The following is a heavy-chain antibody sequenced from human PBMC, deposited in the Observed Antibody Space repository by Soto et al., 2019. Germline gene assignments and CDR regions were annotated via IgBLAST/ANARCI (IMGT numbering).Heavy chain of an antibody. V-gene: IGHV4-59*01. CDR1: GGSLSGYY. CDR2: IYYCCST. CDR3: ASFPTYYYDSSGMNP. D-gene: IGHD3-22*01. J-gene: IGHJ5*02. Sequence: SETLSLTCAVYGGSLSGYYSSWIRQPPGKGLEWIGYIYYCCSTIYNRSLKSLVTISVDTSKNQFSLKLSYVTVADTAVYYCASFPTYYYDSSGMNPWGQGTLVTVSS.